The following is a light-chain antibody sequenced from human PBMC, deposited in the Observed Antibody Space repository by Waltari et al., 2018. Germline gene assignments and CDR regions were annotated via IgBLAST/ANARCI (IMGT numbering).Light chain of an antibody. CDR2: YVT. CDR3: CSYTSSSTWV. J-gene: IGLJ3*02. Sequence: QSALTQPASVSGSPGQSITISCPGTTSDVGGYNYVSWYQQHPGRAPKLLIYYVTNRPAGVSTRFSGSTSGNTASLTISGLQDEDEADYYCCSYTSSSTWVFGGGTKLTVL. CDR1: TSDVGGYNY. V-gene: IGLV2-14*03.